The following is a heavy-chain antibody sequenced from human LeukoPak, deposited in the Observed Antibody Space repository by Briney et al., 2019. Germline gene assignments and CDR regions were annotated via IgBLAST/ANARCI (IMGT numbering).Heavy chain of an antibody. D-gene: IGHD3-16*01. CDR2: ISDSSSVI. Sequence: PGGTLRLSCAASGFTFSLYSMTRVRQAPGQGLEWVSYISDSSSVIYYADSVEGRFTISRDNAKNSLFLQMNSLRADDTAVYYCARGYGTSWFYSWGQGTLVIVSS. J-gene: IGHJ5*01. V-gene: IGHV3-48*04. CDR3: ARGYGTSWFYS. CDR1: GFTFSLYS.